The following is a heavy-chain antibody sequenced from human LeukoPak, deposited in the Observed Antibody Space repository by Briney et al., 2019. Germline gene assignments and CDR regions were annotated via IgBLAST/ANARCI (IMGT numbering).Heavy chain of an antibody. J-gene: IGHJ4*02. D-gene: IGHD1-1*01. CDR2: ISSSSSTI. CDR1: GFTFSSYS. V-gene: IGHV3-48*04. Sequence: GGSLGLSCAASGFTFSSYSMNWVRQAPGKGLEWVSYISSSSSTIYYADSVKGRFTISRDNAKNSLYLQMNSLRAEDTAVYYCARDMDQLGYDFDYWGQGTLVTVSS. CDR3: ARDMDQLGYDFDY.